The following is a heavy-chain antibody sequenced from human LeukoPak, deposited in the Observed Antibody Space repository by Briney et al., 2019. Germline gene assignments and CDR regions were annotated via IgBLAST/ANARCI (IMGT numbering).Heavy chain of an antibody. J-gene: IGHJ4*02. V-gene: IGHV1-69*04. CDR1: GGTFSIYA. Sequence: SVTLSCKASGGTFSIYAISWVRQAPGQGLEWMGRIIPILGIANYAQKSQGRVTITANKSTSTAYMELSSLRSEDTAVYYCARATTVTPVGYFNYWGEGTPATASS. D-gene: IGHD4-11*01. CDR2: IIPILGIA. CDR3: ARATTVTPVGYFNY.